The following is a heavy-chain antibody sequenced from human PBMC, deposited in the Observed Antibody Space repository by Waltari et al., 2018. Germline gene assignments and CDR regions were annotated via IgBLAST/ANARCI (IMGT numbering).Heavy chain of an antibody. Sequence: QVQLQHWGAGLLKPSETLSLTCAVYGGSFSGYYWSWTRQPPGKGLEWIGEINHSGSTTYNPSLKSRVTISVDTSKNQFSLKLSSVTAADTAVYYCARGRSSGYYLGTIFDYWGQGTLVTVSS. CDR2: INHSGST. V-gene: IGHV4-34*01. CDR1: GGSFSGYY. D-gene: IGHD3-22*01. CDR3: ARGRSSGYYLGTIFDY. J-gene: IGHJ4*02.